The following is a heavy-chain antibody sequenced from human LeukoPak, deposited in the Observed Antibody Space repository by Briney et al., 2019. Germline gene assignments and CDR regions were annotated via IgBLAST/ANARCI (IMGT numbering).Heavy chain of an antibody. D-gene: IGHD6-25*01. CDR1: GDSMSSKW. CDR2: IYHSGTT. V-gene: IGHV4-4*02. CDR3: ARRPSGFDY. J-gene: IGHJ4*02. Sequence: SGTLSLTCAVSGDSMSSKWWSWVRQPPGKGLEWIGEIYHSGTTNYSPSLKSRVTISVDTSKNQFSLKLSSVTAADTAVYYCARRPSGFDYWGQGTLVTVSS.